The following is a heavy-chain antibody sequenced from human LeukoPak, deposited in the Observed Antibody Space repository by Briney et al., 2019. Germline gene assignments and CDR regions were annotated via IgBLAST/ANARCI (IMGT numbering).Heavy chain of an antibody. J-gene: IGHJ4*02. Sequence: SVKVSCKTSGGTFNNYIISWVRQAPGQGLEWVGTIILILDIANYAQKFQGRVAITADTSTSTAYMELSDLGSEGTAVYFCAREPEGLTTESHWGQGTLVTVSS. CDR1: GGTFNNYI. D-gene: IGHD1-14*01. CDR3: AREPEGLTTESH. CDR2: IILILDIA. V-gene: IGHV1-69*04.